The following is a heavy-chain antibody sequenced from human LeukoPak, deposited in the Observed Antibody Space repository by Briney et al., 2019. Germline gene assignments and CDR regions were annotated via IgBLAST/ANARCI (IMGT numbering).Heavy chain of an antibody. D-gene: IGHD5-24*01. V-gene: IGHV3-53*01. CDR3: ARDEGWLHN. J-gene: IGHJ4*02. CDR2: IYSGGST. CDR1: GFTFSSNY. Sequence: GGSLRLSCAASGFTFSSNYMSWVRQAPGKGLEWVSVIYSGGSTYYKDSVTGRFTISIDTSKNTLYLKMNYLTAADTAVYYCARDEGWLHNWGQGTLVTVSS.